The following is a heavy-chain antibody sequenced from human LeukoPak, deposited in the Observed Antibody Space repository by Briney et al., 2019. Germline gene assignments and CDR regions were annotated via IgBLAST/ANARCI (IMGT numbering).Heavy chain of an antibody. CDR2: IIPIFGTA. CDR3: ARDDYGDYGS. D-gene: IGHD4-17*01. V-gene: IGHV1-69*06. CDR1: GGTFSSYA. Sequence: ASVKVSCKASGGTFSSYAISWVRQAPGQGLEWMGGIIPIFGTANYAQKFQGRVTITADKSTSTAYMELSSLRSEDTAVYCRARDDYGDYGSWGQGTLVTVSS. J-gene: IGHJ5*02.